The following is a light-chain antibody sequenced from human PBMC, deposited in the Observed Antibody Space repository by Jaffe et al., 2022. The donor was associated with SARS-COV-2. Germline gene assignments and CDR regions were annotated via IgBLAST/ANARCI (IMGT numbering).Light chain of an antibody. Sequence: SYELTQPPSVSVSPGQTASITCSGAKLGDKYASWYQQKPGQSPVMVIYQDTKRPSGIPERFSGSNSGNTATLTISGTQAMDEADYYCQAWDITTAVFGGGTKLTVL. CDR1: KLGDKY. V-gene: IGLV3-1*01. J-gene: IGLJ2*01. CDR3: QAWDITTAV. CDR2: QDT.